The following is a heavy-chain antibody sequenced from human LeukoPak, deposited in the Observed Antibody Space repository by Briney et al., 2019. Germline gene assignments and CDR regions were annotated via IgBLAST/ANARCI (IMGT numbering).Heavy chain of an antibody. V-gene: IGHV1-46*03. Sequence: ASVKVSCXASGYTFTSYYMHWVRQARGQGLEWMGIINPSGGSTSYAQKFQGRVTMTRDTSTSTVYMELSSLRSEDTAVYYCARDGSVAVAGDYYFDYWGQGTLVTVSS. D-gene: IGHD6-19*01. CDR3: ARDGSVAVAGDYYFDY. CDR1: GYTFTSYY. J-gene: IGHJ4*02. CDR2: INPSGGST.